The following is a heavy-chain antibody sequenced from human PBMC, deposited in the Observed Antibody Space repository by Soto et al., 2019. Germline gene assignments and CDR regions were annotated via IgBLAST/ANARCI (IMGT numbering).Heavy chain of an antibody. J-gene: IGHJ6*02. CDR3: ARLMVYAIRYYYYGMDV. CDR1: GGSVNGYY. D-gene: IGHD2-8*01. CDR2: INHTGGT. Sequence: PSETLSLTCAVYGGSVNGYYWNWIRQPPGKGLEWIGEINHTGGTHYNPSLKSRVTMSVDTSKNQFSLKLSSVTAADTAVYYCARLMVYAIRYYYYGMDVWGQGTTVTVSS. V-gene: IGHV4-34*01.